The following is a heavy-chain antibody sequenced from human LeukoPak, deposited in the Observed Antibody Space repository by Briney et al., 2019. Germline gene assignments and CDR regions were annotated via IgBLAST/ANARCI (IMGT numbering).Heavy chain of an antibody. Sequence: GGSLRLSCAASGFTFSDYYMSWIRQAPGKGLEGVSYISSSGSTIYYADAVKGRFTIFRDNAKNSLYLQMNSLRAEDTAVYYCARAEGGSDYYYYMDVWGKGTTVTVSS. CDR3: ARAEGGSDYYYYMDV. CDR2: ISSSGSTI. D-gene: IGHD1-26*01. J-gene: IGHJ6*03. V-gene: IGHV3-11*01. CDR1: GFTFSDYY.